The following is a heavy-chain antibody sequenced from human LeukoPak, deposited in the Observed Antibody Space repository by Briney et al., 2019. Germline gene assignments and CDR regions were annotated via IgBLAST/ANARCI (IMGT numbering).Heavy chain of an antibody. CDR1: GGTFSSYA. V-gene: IGHV1-69*06. CDR2: IIPIFGTA. J-gene: IGHJ4*02. CDR3: ARGEDTMVRGVDY. D-gene: IGHD3-10*01. Sequence: SVKVSCKASGGTFSSYAISWVRRAPGQGLEWMGGIIPIFGTANYAQKFQGRVTITADKSTSTAYMELSSLRSEDTAVYYCARGEDTMVRGVDYWGQGTLVTVSS.